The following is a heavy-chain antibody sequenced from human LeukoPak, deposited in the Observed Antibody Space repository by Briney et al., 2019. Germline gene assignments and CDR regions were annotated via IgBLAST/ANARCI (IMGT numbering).Heavy chain of an antibody. CDR1: GFTFSDYY. CDR2: ISSSGSTI. V-gene: IGHV3-11*04. Sequence: GGSLRLSCAASGFTFSDYYMSWIRQAPGKGLEWVSYISSSGSTIYYADSVKGRFTISRDNAKNSLYLQMNSLRAEDTAVYYCARTPDYDSSGYRRKYYFDYWGQGTLVTVSS. CDR3: ARTPDYDSSGYRRKYYFDY. D-gene: IGHD3-22*01. J-gene: IGHJ4*02.